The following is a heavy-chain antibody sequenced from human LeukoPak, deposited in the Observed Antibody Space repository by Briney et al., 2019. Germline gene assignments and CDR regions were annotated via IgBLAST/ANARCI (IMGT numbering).Heavy chain of an antibody. Sequence: GESLRLSCAASGFTFGSHGMHWVRQAPGKGLEWVAVISYDGSNKYYADSVKGRFTVSRDNSKNTLFLQMNTLRTEDTAVYYCAKEYQAAIDYWGQGTLVTVSS. CDR2: ISYDGSNK. V-gene: IGHV3-30*18. J-gene: IGHJ4*02. D-gene: IGHD2-2*01. CDR1: GFTFGSHG. CDR3: AKEYQAAIDY.